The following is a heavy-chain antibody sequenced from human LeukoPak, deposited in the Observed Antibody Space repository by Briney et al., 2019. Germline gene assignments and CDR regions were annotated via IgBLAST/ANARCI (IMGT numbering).Heavy chain of an antibody. CDR3: PSPLLRFLEWSY. D-gene: IGHD3-3*01. J-gene: IGHJ4*02. Sequence: PGGSLRLSCAASGFTFSSYAMSWVRQAPGKGLEWVSAISGSGGSTYYADSVKGRFTISRDNSKNTLYLQMNSLRAEDKAVYYCPSPLLRFLEWSYWGQGTLVTVSS. CDR1: GFTFSSYA. V-gene: IGHV3-23*01. CDR2: ISGSGGST.